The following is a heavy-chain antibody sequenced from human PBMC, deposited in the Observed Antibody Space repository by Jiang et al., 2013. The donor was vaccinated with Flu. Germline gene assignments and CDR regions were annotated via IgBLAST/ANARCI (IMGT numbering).Heavy chain of an antibody. D-gene: IGHD1-26*01. CDR1: GYSFIDYY. CDR2: INPNFGGR. Sequence: GAEVKKPGASVKVSCKASGYSFIDYYIHWVRQAPGQGLEWMGWINPNFGGRNLAQKFQGRVTMTRDSSISTAYMELNRLRSDDTAVYYCAKRTRAATAMDVWGQGTTVIVSS. V-gene: IGHV1-2*02. CDR3: AKRTRAATAMDV. J-gene: IGHJ6*02.